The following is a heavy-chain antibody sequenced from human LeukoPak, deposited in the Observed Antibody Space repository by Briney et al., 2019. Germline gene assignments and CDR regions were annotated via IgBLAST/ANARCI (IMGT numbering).Heavy chain of an antibody. V-gene: IGHV3-30*03. CDR3: ARGSTMVRGVNAFDI. J-gene: IGHJ3*02. CDR1: GFTFSSYG. Sequence: PGGSLRLSCAASGFTFSSYGMHWVRQAPGKGLEWVAVISYDGSNKYYADSVKGRFTISRDNSKNTLYLQMNSLRAEDTAVYYCARGSTMVRGVNAFDIWGQGTMVTVSS. CDR2: ISYDGSNK. D-gene: IGHD3-10*01.